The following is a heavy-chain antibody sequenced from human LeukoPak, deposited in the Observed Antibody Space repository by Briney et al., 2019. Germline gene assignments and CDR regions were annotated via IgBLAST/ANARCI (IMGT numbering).Heavy chain of an antibody. D-gene: IGHD5-12*01. V-gene: IGHV3-21*01. CDR3: VRGGYRGFDYEY. J-gene: IGHJ4*02. Sequence: GESLRLSCAASGFTFSTYSMNWLRLAPGKGLEWVSSNSPDSNYKYYVDSVKGRFTISRDNAKSSLYLQMNSLRAEDTAVYYCVRGGYRGFDYEYWGQGTLVTVSS. CDR1: GFTFSTYS. CDR2: NSPDSNYK.